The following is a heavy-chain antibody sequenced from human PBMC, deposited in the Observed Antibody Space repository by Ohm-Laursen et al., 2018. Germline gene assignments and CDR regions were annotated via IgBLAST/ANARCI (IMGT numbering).Heavy chain of an antibody. Sequence: SLRLSCAASGFTFSNYAMSWVRQAPGKGLEWVSAISGSGGNTYYADSVKGRFTISRDNSKNTLCLQMNSLRAEDTAVYYCANRPYAVGYWGQGTLVTVSS. CDR1: GFTFSNYA. CDR3: ANRPYAVGY. V-gene: IGHV3-23*01. D-gene: IGHD4-23*01. CDR2: ISGSGGNT. J-gene: IGHJ4*02.